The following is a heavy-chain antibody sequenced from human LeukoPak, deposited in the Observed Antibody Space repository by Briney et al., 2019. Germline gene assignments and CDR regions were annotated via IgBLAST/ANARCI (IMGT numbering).Heavy chain of an antibody. CDR1: GGSISGYY. CDR2: IHYSGST. J-gene: IGHJ4*02. D-gene: IGHD3-10*01. CDR3: ARYGSGSYHFDY. V-gene: IGHV4-59*01. Sequence: PSETLSLTCTVSGGSISGYYWSWIRQPPGKGLEWIGFIHYSGSTNYNPSLKSRVTISVDTSENQFSLKLSSLTAADTAVYYCARYGSGSYHFDYWGQGTLVTVSS.